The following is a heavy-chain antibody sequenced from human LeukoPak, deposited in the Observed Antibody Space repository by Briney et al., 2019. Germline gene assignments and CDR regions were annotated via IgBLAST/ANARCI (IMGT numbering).Heavy chain of an antibody. CDR2: IIPIFGTA. J-gene: IGHJ4*02. CDR3: ARDRTAAGPFDY. V-gene: IGHV1-69*05. Sequence: SVKVSCKASGGTFSSYAISWVRQAPGQGLEWMGGIIPIFGTANYAQKFQGRVTITTDESTSTAYMELSSLRSEDTAVYYCARDRTAAGPFDYWGQGTLVTVSS. CDR1: GGTFSSYA. D-gene: IGHD6-13*01.